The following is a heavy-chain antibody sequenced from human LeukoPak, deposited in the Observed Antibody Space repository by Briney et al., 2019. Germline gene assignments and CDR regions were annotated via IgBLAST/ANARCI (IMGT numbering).Heavy chain of an antibody. J-gene: IGHJ4*02. CDR1: GFSFSRFG. V-gene: IGHV3-21*01. Sequence: GGSLRLSCAVSGFSFSRFGMIWVRQAPGKGLEWLASISGSGDFIYYADSVKGRFTISKDNTKISVHLQLTSLRAEDTAVYYCARDSEAYCGGDCYFYFDYWGQGTRVTVSS. CDR2: ISGSGDFI. CDR3: ARDSEAYCGGDCYFYFDY. D-gene: IGHD2-21*02.